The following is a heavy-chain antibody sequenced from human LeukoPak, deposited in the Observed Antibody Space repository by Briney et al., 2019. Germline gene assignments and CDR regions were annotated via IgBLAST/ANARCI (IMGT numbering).Heavy chain of an antibody. V-gene: IGHV3-23*01. CDR1: GFTFSSYT. CDR3: AKDSAIFGAGDWFDP. CDR2: ITGSGGSR. J-gene: IGHJ5*02. Sequence: GGSLRLSCGVSGFTFSSYTMSWVRQTPGKGLEWASSITGSGGSRYYADSVKGRFTISRDNSKNSLYLQMSSLRAEDTAVYYCAKDSAIFGAGDWFDPWGQGTLVTVSS. D-gene: IGHD3-3*01.